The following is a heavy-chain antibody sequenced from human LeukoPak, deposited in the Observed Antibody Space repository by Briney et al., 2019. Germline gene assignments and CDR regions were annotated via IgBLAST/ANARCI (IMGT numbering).Heavy chain of an antibody. CDR1: GFTFCSYN. J-gene: IGHJ4*02. D-gene: IGHD1-1*01. CDR3: ANTKQFEY. V-gene: IGHV3-21*01. Sequence: GGSLRLSCAASGFTFCSYNMNWVRQAPGKGLEWVSSITSSSSSIYYADSVKGRFTISRDNAKNSLYLQMNSLRAEDTAVYYCANTKQFEYWGQGTLVTVSS. CDR2: ITSSSSSI.